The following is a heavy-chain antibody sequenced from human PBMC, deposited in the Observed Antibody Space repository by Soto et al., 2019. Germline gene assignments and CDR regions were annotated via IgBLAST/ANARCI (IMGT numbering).Heavy chain of an antibody. D-gene: IGHD3-9*01. V-gene: IGHV4-61*01. CDR3: ARAASPYFDLLSAFHP. CDR2: IYYTGTT. CDR1: RPPLTSGSYS. Sequence: ASETLSLTCTLFRPPLTSGSYSWSWILEYPRKRLEWIAYIYYTGTTKYNPSLKSRVTISVDTSKNQFSLRLTSVTAAYKAVYYCARAASPYFDLLSAFHPWGQGTLVTVSS. J-gene: IGHJ5*02.